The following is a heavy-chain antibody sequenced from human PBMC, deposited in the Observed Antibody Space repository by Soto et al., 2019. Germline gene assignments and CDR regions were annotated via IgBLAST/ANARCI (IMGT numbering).Heavy chain of an antibody. CDR1: GGSISSSSYY. J-gene: IGHJ6*02. D-gene: IGHD3-16*02. Sequence: SETLSLTCTVSGGSISSSSYYWGWIRQPPGKGLEWIGTIYYSGTTIYNPSLKSRVTISLDTSKNQFSLKLSSVTAADTAVYYCARQGLRYYFYGMDIWGQGTTVTVSS. CDR3: ARQGLRYYFYGMDI. CDR2: IYYSGTT. V-gene: IGHV4-39*01.